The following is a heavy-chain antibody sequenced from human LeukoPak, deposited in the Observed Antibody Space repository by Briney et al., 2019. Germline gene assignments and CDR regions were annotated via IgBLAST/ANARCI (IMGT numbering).Heavy chain of an antibody. CDR1: GFSVSNTY. Sequence: QPGGSLRLSCAASGFSVSNTYMSWVRQAPGKGLEWVSIIYSGGNTYYADSVKGRFTISRDNSKNTLYLQMNRLRPEDMAVYYCARGTVTAPDYWGQGTLVTVSS. CDR3: ARGTVTAPDY. V-gene: IGHV3-53*01. J-gene: IGHJ4*02. CDR2: IYSGGNT. D-gene: IGHD2-21*02.